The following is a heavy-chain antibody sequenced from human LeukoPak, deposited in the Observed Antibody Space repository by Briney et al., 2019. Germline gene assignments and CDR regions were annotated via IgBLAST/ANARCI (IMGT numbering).Heavy chain of an antibody. CDR3: AKDVRAVAGTWSHMDV. Sequence: GGSLRLSCADSGFTFSDYTMNWVRQAPGKGLEWVSSISSSSSYIYYADSVKGRFTISRDNAKNSLYLQMNSLRAEDTALYYCAKDVRAVAGTWSHMDVWGKGTTVTVSS. D-gene: IGHD6-19*01. CDR1: GFTFSDYT. J-gene: IGHJ6*03. CDR2: ISSSSSYI. V-gene: IGHV3-21*04.